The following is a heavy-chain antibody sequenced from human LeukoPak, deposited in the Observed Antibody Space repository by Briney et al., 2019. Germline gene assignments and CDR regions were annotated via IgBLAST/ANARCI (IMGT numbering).Heavy chain of an antibody. CDR3: ARRKAVAAWYFDY. D-gene: IGHD6-19*01. V-gene: IGHV4-39*01. CDR1: GGSISSSSYY. CDR2: IYYSGST. Sequence: SETLSLTCTVSGGSISSSSYYWGWIRQPPGKGLEWIGSIYYSGSTYYNPSLKSRVTIPVDTSKNQFSLKLSSVTAADTAVYYCARRKAVAAWYFDYWGQGTLVTVSS. J-gene: IGHJ4*02.